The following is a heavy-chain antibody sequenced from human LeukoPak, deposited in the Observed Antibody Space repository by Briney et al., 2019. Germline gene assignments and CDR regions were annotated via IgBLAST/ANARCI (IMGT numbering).Heavy chain of an antibody. V-gene: IGHV6-1*01. CDR2: TYYRSKWYN. Sequence: SQTLSLTCAISGDSVSSNSAAWNWIRQSPSRGLEWLGRTYYRSKWYNDYAVSVKSRITINPDTSKNQFSLQLNSVTPEDTAVYYCARDVHYYGSGSSFQNYYYYYMDVWGKGTTITISS. CDR3: ARDVHYYGSGSSFQNYYYYYMDV. CDR1: GDSVSSNSAA. J-gene: IGHJ6*03. D-gene: IGHD3-10*01.